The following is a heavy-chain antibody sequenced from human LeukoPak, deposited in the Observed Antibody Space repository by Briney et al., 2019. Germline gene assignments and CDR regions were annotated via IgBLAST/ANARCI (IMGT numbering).Heavy chain of an antibody. D-gene: IGHD6-13*01. J-gene: IGHJ2*01. CDR1: GGSIRSYY. Sequence: PSETLSLTCTVSGGSIRSYYWSWVRQAPGKGLEWIGYIYYSGGTNYNPSLKSRVTISVDTSKNQFSLRLSSVTAADTAVYYCARVRYTSSWEFDLWGRGTLVTVSS. CDR3: ARVRYTSSWEFDL. CDR2: IYYSGGT. V-gene: IGHV4-59*01.